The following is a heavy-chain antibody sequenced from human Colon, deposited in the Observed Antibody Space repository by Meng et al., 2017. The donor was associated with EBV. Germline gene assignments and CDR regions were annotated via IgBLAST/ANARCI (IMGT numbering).Heavy chain of an antibody. CDR1: GYTFTNYG. CDR3: ARKYSLSYSKVDY. Sequence: QVQLGQSEGPLKKPRASGKVSCKASGYTFTNYGLHWLRQAPRQRLEWIGWINTNTGNPPYAQGFTGRFVFSLDTSVSTAYLQISSLETEDAAVYYCARKYSLSYSKVDYWGPGSPVSVS. J-gene: IGHJ4*02. CDR2: INTNTGNP. D-gene: IGHD3-10*01. V-gene: IGHV7-4-1*02.